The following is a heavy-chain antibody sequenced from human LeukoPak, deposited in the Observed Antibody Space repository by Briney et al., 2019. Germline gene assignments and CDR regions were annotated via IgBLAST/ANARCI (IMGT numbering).Heavy chain of an antibody. CDR2: IYSGGCT. D-gene: IGHD3-10*01. CDR1: GFTVSSNY. J-gene: IGHJ3*02. Sequence: GGSLRLSCAASGFTVSSNYMSWVRQAPGKGLEWVSVIYSGGCTYYADSVKGRFTISRDNAKHSLYLQMNDLSAEDTALYLFAKGVRITMVRGAFDIWGQGTMVTVSS. CDR3: AKGVRITMVRGAFDI. V-gene: IGHV3-53*05.